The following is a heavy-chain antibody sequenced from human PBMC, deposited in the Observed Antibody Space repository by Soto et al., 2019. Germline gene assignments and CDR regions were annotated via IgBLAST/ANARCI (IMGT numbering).Heavy chain of an antibody. CDR1: GYTFTSYG. J-gene: IGHJ5*02. CDR3: ASSWGGMVRGENWFDP. D-gene: IGHD3-10*01. CDR2: ISAFNGNT. Sequence: ASVKVSCKASGYTFTSYGISWVRQAPGQGLEWMGWISAFNGNTNYAQKLQGRVTMTTDTSTSTAYMELRSLRSDDTAVYYCASSWGGMVRGENWFDPWGQGTLVTVSS. V-gene: IGHV1-18*01.